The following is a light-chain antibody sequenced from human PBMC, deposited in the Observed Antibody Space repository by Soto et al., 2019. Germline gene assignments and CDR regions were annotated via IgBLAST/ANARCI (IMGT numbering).Light chain of an antibody. CDR3: CSYAGSSTVV. CDR2: EVV. CDR1: KNDIGVYDF. Sequence: QSALTQPPSASGSPGQSVTISCTGTKNDIGVYDFVSWYQHHPGKAPRLIIYEVVQRPSGVPDRFSGSKSGNTASLTVSGLQAADEADYYCCSYAGSSTVVFGTGTKLTVL. J-gene: IGLJ1*01. V-gene: IGLV2-8*01.